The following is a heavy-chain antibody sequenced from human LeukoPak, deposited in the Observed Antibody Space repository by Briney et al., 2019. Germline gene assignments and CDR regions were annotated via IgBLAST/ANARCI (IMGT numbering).Heavy chain of an antibody. CDR3: AKEGIAAANDY. Sequence: GRSLRLSCAASGFTFDDYAMHWVRQAPGKGLEWVSGISWNSGSIGYADSVKGRFTISRDNAKNSLYLQMNSLRAEDTALYYCAKEGIAAANDYWGQGTLVTVSS. CDR1: GFTFDDYA. V-gene: IGHV3-9*01. CDR2: ISWNSGSI. D-gene: IGHD6-13*01. J-gene: IGHJ4*02.